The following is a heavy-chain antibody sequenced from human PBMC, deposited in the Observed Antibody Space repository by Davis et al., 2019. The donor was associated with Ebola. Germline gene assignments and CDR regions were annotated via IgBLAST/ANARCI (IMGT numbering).Heavy chain of an antibody. D-gene: IGHD2-2*01. J-gene: IGHJ4*02. CDR2: ISSNGGST. Sequence: GESLKISCAASGFTFSSYAMHWVRQAPGKGLEYVSAISSNGGSTYYADSVKGRFTISRDNSKNTLYLQMSSLRAEDTAVYYCVKDRYCSSTSCYNFDYWGQGTLVTVSS. V-gene: IGHV3-64D*06. CDR3: VKDRYCSSTSCYNFDY. CDR1: GFTFSSYA.